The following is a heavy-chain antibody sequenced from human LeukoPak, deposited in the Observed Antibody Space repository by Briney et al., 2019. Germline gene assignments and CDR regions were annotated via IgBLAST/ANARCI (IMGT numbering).Heavy chain of an antibody. CDR2: IYYSGST. CDR1: GGSISSYY. J-gene: IGHJ4*02. Sequence: TSETLSLTCTVSGGSISSYYWSWIRQPPGKGLEWIGYIYYSGSTNYNPSLKSRVTISVDTSKNQFSLKLSSVTAADTAVYYCASGSRYYFDYWGQGTLVTVSS. V-gene: IGHV4-59*08. CDR3: ASGSRYYFDY. D-gene: IGHD1-26*01.